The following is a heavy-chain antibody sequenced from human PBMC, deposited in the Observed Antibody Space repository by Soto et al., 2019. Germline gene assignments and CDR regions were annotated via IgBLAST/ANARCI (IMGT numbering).Heavy chain of an antibody. Sequence: QVQLVESGGGVVPPGRSLRLSCAASGFTFSSYGMHWVRQAPGKGLESVAVIWYDGSNKYYADSVKGRLTISRDNSKNTLYLQMNSLRAEDTAVYYCARQAYQPLLCRIQPDFDYWGQGTLVTVSS. V-gene: IGHV3-33*01. CDR2: IWYDGSNK. D-gene: IGHD2-2*01. J-gene: IGHJ4*02. CDR1: GFTFSSYG. CDR3: ARQAYQPLLCRIQPDFDY.